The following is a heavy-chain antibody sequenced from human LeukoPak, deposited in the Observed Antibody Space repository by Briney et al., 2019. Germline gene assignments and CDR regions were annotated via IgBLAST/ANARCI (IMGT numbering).Heavy chain of an antibody. V-gene: IGHV3-30-3*01. Sequence: GGSLRLSCAASGFTLSSYAMHWVRQAPGKGLEWVAVISYDGSNKYYADSVKGRFTISRDNSKNTLYLQMNSLRAEDTAVYYWSRRVGVTGGGGAFDIWGQGTMVTVSS. J-gene: IGHJ3*02. D-gene: IGHD2-8*01. CDR1: GFTLSSYA. CDR3: SRRVGVTGGGGAFDI. CDR2: ISYDGSNK.